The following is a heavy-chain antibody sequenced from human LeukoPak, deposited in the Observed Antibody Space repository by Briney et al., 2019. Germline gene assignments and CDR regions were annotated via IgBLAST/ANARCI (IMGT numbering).Heavy chain of an antibody. CDR3: ARERGDYGGYSYYGVDV. CDR2: IYSGGRT. J-gene: IGHJ6*02. CDR1: GFIVSSNY. V-gene: IGHV3-53*01. Sequence: GGSLRLSCAVSGFIVSSNYMNWVRQAPGKGLEWVSVIYSGGRTYYADSVKGRFTISRDNSKNTLYLQMNSLRVEDTAVYYCARERGDYGGYSYYGVDVWGQGTRVTVSS. D-gene: IGHD4-23*01.